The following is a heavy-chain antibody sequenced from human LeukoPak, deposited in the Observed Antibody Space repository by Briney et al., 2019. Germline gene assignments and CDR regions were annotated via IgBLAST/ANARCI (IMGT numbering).Heavy chain of an antibody. CDR1: GFTFDDYA. J-gene: IGHJ4*02. Sequence: GGSLRLSCAASGFTFDDYAMHWVRQAPGKGLEGVSGISWNSGSIGYVDSVKGRFTISRDNAKNSLYLQMNSLRAEDTAVYYCANDPKGYYDSSGYPDYWGQGTLVTVSS. V-gene: IGHV3-9*01. CDR3: ANDPKGYYDSSGYPDY. D-gene: IGHD3-22*01. CDR2: ISWNSGSI.